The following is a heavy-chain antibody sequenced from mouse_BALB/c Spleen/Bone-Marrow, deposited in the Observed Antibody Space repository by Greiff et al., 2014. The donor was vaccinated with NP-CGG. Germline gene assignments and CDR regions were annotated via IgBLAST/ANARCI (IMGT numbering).Heavy chain of an antibody. Sequence: VQLQQPGAELVKPGASFKLSCTASGFNIKDTYMHWVKQRPEQGLEWIGRIDPANGNTKYDPKFQGKATITADTSSNTAYLQLSSLTSEDTAGDYWAAEYYGSSQVADGGQGTLVTVSA. J-gene: IGHJ3*01. CDR1: GFNIKDTY. D-gene: IGHD1-1*01. CDR2: IDPANGNT. V-gene: IGHV14-3*02. CDR3: AAEYYGSSQVAD.